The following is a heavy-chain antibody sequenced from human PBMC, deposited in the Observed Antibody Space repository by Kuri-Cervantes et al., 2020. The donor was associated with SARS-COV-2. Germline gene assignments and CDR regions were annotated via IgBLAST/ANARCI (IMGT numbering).Heavy chain of an antibody. J-gene: IGHJ4*02. Sequence: LSLTCAASGFTFSSYWMTWVRQAPGKGLECVAKINQDGSEKYHVDSVKGRFTISRDNTKNSLFLQMNSLRAEDTAVYHCRRVSDDTGHYRPFDYWGQGTVVTVSS. CDR2: INQDGSEK. CDR3: RRVSDDTGHYRPFDY. D-gene: IGHD3-9*01. V-gene: IGHV3-7*01. CDR1: GFTFSSYW.